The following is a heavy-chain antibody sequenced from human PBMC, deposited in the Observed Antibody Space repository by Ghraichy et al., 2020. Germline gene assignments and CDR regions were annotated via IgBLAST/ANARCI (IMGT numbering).Heavy chain of an antibody. V-gene: IGHV3-23*01. CDR3: AKWLRSGYYVVDY. Sequence: GGSLRLSCAASGFIFGSYAMSWVRQAPGKGLEWVSAISSGASSTYFADFVEGRFTISRDNSKNTLYLQMNSLRVEDTAIYYCAKWLRSGYYVVDYWGPGTLVTISS. CDR1: GFIFGSYA. D-gene: IGHD3-3*01. CDR2: ISSGASST. J-gene: IGHJ4*02.